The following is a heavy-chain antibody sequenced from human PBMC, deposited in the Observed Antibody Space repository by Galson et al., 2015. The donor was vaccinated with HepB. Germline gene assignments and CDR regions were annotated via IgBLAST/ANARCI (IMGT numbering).Heavy chain of an antibody. CDR3: ARDRDHYWYFDL. Sequence: SETLSLTCTVSGGSIRSYYWSWIRQPAGKGLEWIGRIYTSGITNYNPSLKSRVTMSLDTSKNQFSLKLSSVTAADTAVYYCARDRDHYWYFDLWGRGTLVTVSS. CDR2: IYTSGIT. V-gene: IGHV4-4*07. CDR1: GGSIRSYY. J-gene: IGHJ2*01.